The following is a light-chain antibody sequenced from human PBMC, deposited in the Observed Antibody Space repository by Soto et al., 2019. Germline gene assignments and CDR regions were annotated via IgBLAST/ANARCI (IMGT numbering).Light chain of an antibody. CDR1: QSVSSNY. CDR3: QQYGNIPYT. CDR2: GAS. Sequence: ETVMTQSPGTLSLSPGERATLSCRASQSVSSNYLSWYQHKPGQAPRLLIYGASSGATVVLDRFSGSGSGADFSLTIIRLEPEDFAVYYFQQYGNIPYTFGQGTPLEIK. J-gene: IGKJ2*01. V-gene: IGKV3-20*01.